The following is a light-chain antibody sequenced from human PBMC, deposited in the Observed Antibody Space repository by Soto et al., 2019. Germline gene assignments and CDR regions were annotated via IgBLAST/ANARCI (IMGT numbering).Light chain of an antibody. Sequence: DSQTTQSPSTLSASVGDRITITCRASPGISTWLAWYQQKPGKAPKLLIYKASTLESGVPSRFSGSGSGTEFTLTISSLQPDDFATYYCQQYNSYSLTFGGGTKVEIK. CDR2: KAS. V-gene: IGKV1-5*03. CDR3: QQYNSYSLT. CDR1: PGISTW. J-gene: IGKJ4*01.